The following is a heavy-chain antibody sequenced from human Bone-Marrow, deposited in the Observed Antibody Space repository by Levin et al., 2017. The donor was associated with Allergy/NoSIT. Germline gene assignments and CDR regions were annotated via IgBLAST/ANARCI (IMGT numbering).Heavy chain of an antibody. CDR1: GFTFSDYY. CDR3: ASSYDSSGKITPIFDY. Sequence: PGGSLRLSCAASGFTFSDYYMSWIRQAPGKGLEWVSYISSSGSTIYYADSVKGRFTISRDNAKNSLYLQMNSLRAEDTAVYYCASSYDSSGKITPIFDYWGQGTLVTVSS. V-gene: IGHV3-11*01. D-gene: IGHD3-22*01. J-gene: IGHJ4*02. CDR2: ISSSGSTI.